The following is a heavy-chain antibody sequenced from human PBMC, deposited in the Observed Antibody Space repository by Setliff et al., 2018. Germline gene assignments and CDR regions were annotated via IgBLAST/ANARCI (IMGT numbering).Heavy chain of an antibody. CDR1: GGSISSYY. Sequence: SETLSLTCTVSGGSISSYYWSWIRQPPGKGLEWIGYIYYSGSTNYNPSLKSRVTITRDMSTSTAYMELSSLRSEDTAVYYCAAAELGYSYYDAFDIWGQGTMVTVSS. D-gene: IGHD3-22*01. V-gene: IGHV4-59*03. J-gene: IGHJ3*02. CDR3: AAAELGYSYYDAFDI. CDR2: IYYSGST.